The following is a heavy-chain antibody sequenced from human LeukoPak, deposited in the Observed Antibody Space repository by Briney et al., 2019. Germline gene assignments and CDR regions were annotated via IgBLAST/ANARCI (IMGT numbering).Heavy chain of an antibody. CDR3: ARQTGSGLFILP. D-gene: IGHD3/OR15-3a*01. V-gene: IGHV4-38-2*02. J-gene: IGHJ4*02. CDR1: GYSISSGYY. CDR2: IYHSGST. Sequence: SETLSLTCTVSGYSISSGYYWGWIRQPPGKGLEWIGSIYHSGSTYYNASLKSQVSISIDTSKNQFSLRLTSVTAADTAVYYCARQTGSGLFILPGGQGTLVTVSS.